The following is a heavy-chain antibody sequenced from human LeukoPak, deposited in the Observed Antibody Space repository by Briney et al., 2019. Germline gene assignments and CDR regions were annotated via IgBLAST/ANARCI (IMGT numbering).Heavy chain of an antibody. CDR2: ISSSSSYI. CDR1: GFTFSSYS. CDR3: AREGAYRGGDCYDAFDI. D-gene: IGHD2-21*02. J-gene: IGHJ3*02. Sequence: GGSLRLSCAASGFTFSSYSMNWVRQAPGKGLEWVSSISSSSSYIYYADSVKGRFTISRDNAKNSLYLQMNSLRAEDTAVYYCAREGAYRGGDCYDAFDIWGQGTMVTVSS. V-gene: IGHV3-21*01.